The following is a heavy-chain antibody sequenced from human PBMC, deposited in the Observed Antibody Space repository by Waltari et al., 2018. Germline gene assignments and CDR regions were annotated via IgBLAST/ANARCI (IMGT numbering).Heavy chain of an antibody. Sequence: QVQLVQSGAEVKKPGASVKVSCKASGYTFTSYYMHWGRQAPGQGLEWMGRINTYSGGKNYAQKFQGRVTMTRDTSISTAYMELSRLRSDDTAVYYCARAAPAAAPHYWGQGTLVTVSS. V-gene: IGHV1-2*02. J-gene: IGHJ4*02. D-gene: IGHD6-13*01. CDR2: INTYSGGK. CDR3: ARAAPAAAPHY. CDR1: GYTFTSYY.